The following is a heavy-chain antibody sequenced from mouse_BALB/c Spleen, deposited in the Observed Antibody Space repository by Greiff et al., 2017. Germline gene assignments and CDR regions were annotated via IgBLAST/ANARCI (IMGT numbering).Heavy chain of an antibody. CDR2: ISNGGGST. CDR3: ARRGGYGAMDY. D-gene: IGHD2-2*01. V-gene: IGHV5-12-2*01. Sequence: EVKLVGSGGGLVQPGGSLKLSCAASGFTFSSYTMSWVRQTPEKRLEWVAYISNGGGSTYYPDTVKGRFTISRDNAKNTLYLQMSSLKSEDTAMYYCARRGGYGAMDYWGQGTSVTVSS. CDR1: GFTFSSYT. J-gene: IGHJ4*01.